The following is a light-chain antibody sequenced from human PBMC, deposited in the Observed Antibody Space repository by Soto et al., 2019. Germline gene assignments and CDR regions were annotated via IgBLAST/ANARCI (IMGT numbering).Light chain of an antibody. J-gene: IGKJ4*01. Sequence: EIVLTQSPGIVSLSPGERATLSCRASQSVRSSYLAWYQQKFGQAPRLLIYGTYIRAAGIPDRFNGSGSGTDFTLTISRLEPEDFALYYCQQYGNSITFGGGTKVEIK. CDR3: QQYGNSIT. CDR2: GTY. V-gene: IGKV3-20*01. CDR1: QSVRSSY.